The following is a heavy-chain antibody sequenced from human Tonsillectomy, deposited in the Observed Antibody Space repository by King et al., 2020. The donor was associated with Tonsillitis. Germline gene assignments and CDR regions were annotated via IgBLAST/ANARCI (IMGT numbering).Heavy chain of an antibody. CDR2: IWYDGNNK. CDR3: ARGSGYDWYMDV. V-gene: IGHV3-33*08. D-gene: IGHD5-12*01. J-gene: IGHJ6*03. Sequence: EQLVQSGGGVVQPGRSLRLSCAASGFTFSSYGMHWVRQAPGKGLEWVAVIWYDGNNKYYADSVKGRFTISRDNSKNTLYLQMNSLRAEDTAVYYCARGSGYDWYMDVWGKGTTVTVSS. CDR1: GFTFSSYG.